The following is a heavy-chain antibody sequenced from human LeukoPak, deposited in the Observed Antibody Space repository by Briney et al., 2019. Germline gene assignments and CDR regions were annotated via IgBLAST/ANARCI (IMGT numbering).Heavy chain of an antibody. D-gene: IGHD3-10*01. Sequence: SETLSLTCTVSGGSISSGSYYWSWIRQPAGKGLEWIGRIYTSGSTNYNPSLKSRVTISVDTSKNQFSLKLSSVTAADTAVYYCARELPMVRGCFDYWGQGTLVTVSS. CDR2: IYTSGST. V-gene: IGHV4-61*02. CDR3: ARELPMVRGCFDY. J-gene: IGHJ4*02. CDR1: GGSISSGSYY.